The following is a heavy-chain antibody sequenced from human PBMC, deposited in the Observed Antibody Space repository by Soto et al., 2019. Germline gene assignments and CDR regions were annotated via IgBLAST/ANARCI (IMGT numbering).Heavy chain of an antibody. CDR2: IYPGDSDT. Sequence: GESMRDSNKGSGDRFTSYWIGWVSQRHGKGLEWMGIIYPGDSDTRYSPSFQGQVTISADKSISTAYLQWSSLKASDTAMYYCARQVVVAAFEAFDIWGQGTMVTVSS. CDR3: ARQVVVAAFEAFDI. CDR1: GDRFTSYW. V-gene: IGHV5-51*01. D-gene: IGHD2-15*01. J-gene: IGHJ3*02.